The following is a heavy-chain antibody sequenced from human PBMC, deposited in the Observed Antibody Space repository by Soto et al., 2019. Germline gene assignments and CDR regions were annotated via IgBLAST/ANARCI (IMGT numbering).Heavy chain of an antibody. J-gene: IGHJ5*02. CDR1: GFTFDNYA. D-gene: IGHD6-19*01. Sequence: EVQLLESGGGLVQPGGSLRLSCAASGFTFDNYAMTWVRQAPGKGLEWVSALTASGTNTHYADSVKDRFVIFRDNSKYTLYLQMHRLTAADTAMYFCAQGGYSSGWYLALATWGQGTLVTVSS. CDR3: AQGGYSSGWYLALAT. CDR2: LTASGTNT. V-gene: IGHV3-23*01.